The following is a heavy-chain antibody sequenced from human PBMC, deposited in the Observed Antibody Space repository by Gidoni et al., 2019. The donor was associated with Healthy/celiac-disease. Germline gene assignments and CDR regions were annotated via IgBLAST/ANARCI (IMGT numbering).Heavy chain of an antibody. CDR2: ISGSGGST. Sequence: EVQLLESGGGLVQPGGSLRLSCAASGFTFSSYAMSWVRQAPGKGLEWVSAISGSGGSTYYADSVKGRFTISRDNSKNTLYLQMNSLRAEDTAVYYCAKEGGNSIRGKGAFDIWGQGTMVTVSS. J-gene: IGHJ3*02. D-gene: IGHD2-2*01. V-gene: IGHV3-23*01. CDR3: AKEGGNSIRGKGAFDI. CDR1: GFTFSSYA.